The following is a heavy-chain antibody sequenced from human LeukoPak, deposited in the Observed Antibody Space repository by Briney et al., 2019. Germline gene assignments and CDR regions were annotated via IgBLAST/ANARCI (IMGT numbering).Heavy chain of an antibody. Sequence: GGSLRLSCAASGFTFSNYTINWVRQAPGQGLEWVSSISSSGSNIYYADSAKGRFTISRDNAKNSLYLRMTSLRAEDTAVYYCSRGVVAAEGYYYYYTDVWGKGTTVTVSS. J-gene: IGHJ6*03. CDR2: ISSSGSNI. CDR1: GFTFSNYT. V-gene: IGHV3-21*06. CDR3: SRGVVAAEGYYYYYTDV. D-gene: IGHD2-15*01.